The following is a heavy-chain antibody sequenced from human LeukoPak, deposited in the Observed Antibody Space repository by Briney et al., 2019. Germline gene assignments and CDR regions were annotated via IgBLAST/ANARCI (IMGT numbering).Heavy chain of an antibody. J-gene: IGHJ4*02. CDR3: ARLHVNYGDSFVFDY. CDR2: IYYSGST. V-gene: IGHV4-31*03. D-gene: IGHD4-17*01. Sequence: KSSETLSLTCTVSGGSISSGGYYWSWIRQHPGKGLEWIGYIYYSGSTYYNPSLKSRVTISVDTSKNQFSLKLSSVTAADTAVYYCARLHVNYGDSFVFDYWGQGTLVTVSS. CDR1: GGSISSGGYY.